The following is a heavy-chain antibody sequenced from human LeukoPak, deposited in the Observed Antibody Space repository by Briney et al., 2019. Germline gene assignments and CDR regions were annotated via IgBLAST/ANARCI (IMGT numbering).Heavy chain of an antibody. CDR3: AKDHYSSGWYFDY. CDR1: GFTFSSYA. Sequence: GGSLRLSCAASGFTFSSYAMSWVRQAPGKGLEWVSGISGSGGNTYYADSVKGRFTISRDNSNNTLYLQMNSLRAEDTAVYYCAKDHYSSGWYFDYWGQGTLVTVSS. CDR2: ISGSGGNT. D-gene: IGHD6-19*01. J-gene: IGHJ4*02. V-gene: IGHV3-23*01.